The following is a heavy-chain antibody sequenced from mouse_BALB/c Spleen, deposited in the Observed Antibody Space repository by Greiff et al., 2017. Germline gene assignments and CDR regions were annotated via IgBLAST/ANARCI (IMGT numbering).Heavy chain of an antibody. V-gene: IGHV1-7*01. J-gene: IGHJ3*01. CDR2: INPSTGYT. CDR1: GYTFTSYW. D-gene: IGHD2-1*01. Sequence: QVQLQQSGAELAKPGASVKMSCTASGYTFTSYWMHWVKQRPGQGLEWIGYINPSTGYTEYNQKFKDKATLTADKSSSTAYMQLSSLTSEDSAVYYCANYKFAYWGQGTLVTVSA. CDR3: ANYKFAY.